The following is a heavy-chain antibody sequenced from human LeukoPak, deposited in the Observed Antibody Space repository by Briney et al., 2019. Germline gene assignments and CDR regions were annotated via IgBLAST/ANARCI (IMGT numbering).Heavy chain of an antibody. CDR2: IIPIFGIA. Sequence: SVKVSCKASGGTFSSYAISWVRQAPGQGLEWMGRIIPIFGIANYAQKFQGRVTITADKSTSTAYMELSSLRSDDTAVYYCARASEVGATTSFDYWGQGTLVTVSS. CDR3: ARASEVGATTSFDY. CDR1: GGTFSSYA. V-gene: IGHV1-69*04. J-gene: IGHJ4*02. D-gene: IGHD1-26*01.